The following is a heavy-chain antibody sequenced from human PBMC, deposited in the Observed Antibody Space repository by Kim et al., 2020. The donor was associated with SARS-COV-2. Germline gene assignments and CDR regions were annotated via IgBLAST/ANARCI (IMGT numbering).Heavy chain of an antibody. CDR3: ARYYYGSGSP. CDR2: ST. V-gene: IGHV4-39*01. D-gene: IGHD3-10*01. Sequence: STYSNPSLKSRVTISVDTSKNQFSLKRSSVTAADTAVYYCARYYYGSGSPWGQGTLVTVSS. J-gene: IGHJ5*02.